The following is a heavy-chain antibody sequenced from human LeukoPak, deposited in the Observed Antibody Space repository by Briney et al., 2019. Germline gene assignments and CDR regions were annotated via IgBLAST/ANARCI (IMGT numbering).Heavy chain of an antibody. CDR2: ISAYNGNT. CDR3: ARLPYYYDSSGYMD. J-gene: IGHJ4*02. CDR1: GYTFTSYG. Sequence: ASVKVSCKASGYTFTSYGISWVRQAPGQGLELMGWISAYNGNTNYAQKLQGRVTMTTDTSTSTAYMELRSLRSEDTAVYYCARLPYYYDSSGYMDWGQGTLVTVSS. V-gene: IGHV1-18*01. D-gene: IGHD3-22*01.